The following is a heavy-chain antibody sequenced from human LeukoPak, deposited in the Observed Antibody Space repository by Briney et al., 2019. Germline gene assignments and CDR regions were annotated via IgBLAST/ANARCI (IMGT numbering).Heavy chain of an antibody. CDR1: GYSISSGYY. Sequence: SETLSLTCSVSGYSISSGYYWGWIRQPPGQGLEWIGSFYHGGSTYYNPSLRSRVTISVDTSKNQFSLKLSSVTAADTAVYYCARGGLVGATPHSHDAFDIWGQGTMVTVSS. J-gene: IGHJ3*02. D-gene: IGHD1-26*01. CDR3: ARGGLVGATPHSHDAFDI. V-gene: IGHV4-38-2*02. CDR2: FYHGGST.